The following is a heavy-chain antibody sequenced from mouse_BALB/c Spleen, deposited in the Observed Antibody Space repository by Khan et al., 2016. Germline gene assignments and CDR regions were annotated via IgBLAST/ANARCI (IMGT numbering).Heavy chain of an antibody. J-gene: IGHJ1*01. CDR2: IDPANGNT. Sequence: VQLQQSGAELVKPGASVKLSCTASGYNIKDTYMHWVKQRPEQGLEWIGRIDPANGNTKYDPKFQGRATITAETSSNTAYLQLSSLTSEDTAVYYCANWDWYFDVWGAGTTVTVSS. CDR3: ANWDWYFDV. CDR1: GYNIKDTY. D-gene: IGHD4-1*01. V-gene: IGHV14-3*02.